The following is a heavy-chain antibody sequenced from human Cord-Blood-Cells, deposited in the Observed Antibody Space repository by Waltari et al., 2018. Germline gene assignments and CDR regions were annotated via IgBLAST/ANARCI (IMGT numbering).Heavy chain of an antibody. CDR2: IHPNSGGT. D-gene: IGHD1-26*01. Sequence: QVQLVQSGAEVKKPGASVKVSCKASGYTFTGYYMHWVRQAPGQGLEWMGWIHPNSGGTNYAQKFQGWVTMTRDTSISTAYMELSRLRSDDTAVYYCARGVRGGSYQEWFDPWGQGTLVTVSS. V-gene: IGHV1-2*04. CDR3: ARGVRGGSYQEWFDP. CDR1: GYTFTGYY. J-gene: IGHJ5*02.